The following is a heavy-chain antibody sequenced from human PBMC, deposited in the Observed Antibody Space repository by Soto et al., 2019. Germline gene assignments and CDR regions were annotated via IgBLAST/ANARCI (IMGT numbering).Heavy chain of an antibody. D-gene: IGHD6-13*01. CDR1: GGTFSSYA. V-gene: IGHV1-69*01. J-gene: IGHJ4*02. CDR2: IIPIFGTA. CDR3: ARDERFVRYSSSWSHFD. Sequence: QVQLVQSGAEVKKPGSSVKVSCKASGGTFSSYAISWVRQAPGQGLEWMGGIIPIFGTANYAQKFQGRVTITADESTSTAYMELSSLRSEDTAVYYCARDERFVRYSSSWSHFDWGQGTLVTVSS.